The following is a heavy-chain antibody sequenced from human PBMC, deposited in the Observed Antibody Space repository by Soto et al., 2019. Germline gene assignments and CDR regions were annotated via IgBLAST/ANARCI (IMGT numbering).Heavy chain of an antibody. J-gene: IGHJ4*01. CDR1: VFTFATSA. D-gene: IGHD1-1*01. CDR2: ISSTGIST. V-gene: IGHV3-23*01. CDR3: ARDKDTSSWTGFDF. Sequence: GGSLRLSCAASVFTFATSAMSWCRQASGNGLEWVSAISSTGISTHYADSVKGRVTISRDNSANTLSLEMSSLTAEDTAVYYCARDKDTSSWTGFDFWGHGTLVTVSS.